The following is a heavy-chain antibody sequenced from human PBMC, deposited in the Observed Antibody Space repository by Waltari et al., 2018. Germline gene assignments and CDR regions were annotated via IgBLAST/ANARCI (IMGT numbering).Heavy chain of an antibody. CDR2: IKQDGSEK. D-gene: IGHD3-9*01. CDR1: GFTFSSYW. J-gene: IGHJ4*02. V-gene: IGHV3-7*01. Sequence: EVQLVESGGGLVQPGGSLRPSCAASGFTFSSYWMSWVRQAPGKGLEGVANIKQDGSEKYYVDSVKGRFTISRDNAKNSLYLQMNSLRAEDTAVYYCARLNYDILTGPRGGAVRYFDYWGQGTLVTVSS. CDR3: ARLNYDILTGPRGGAVRYFDY.